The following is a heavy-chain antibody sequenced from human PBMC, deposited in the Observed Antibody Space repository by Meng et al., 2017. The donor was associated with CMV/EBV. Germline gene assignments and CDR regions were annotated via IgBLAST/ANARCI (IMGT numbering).Heavy chain of an antibody. J-gene: IGHJ6*02. CDR2: INPNSGGT. CDR3: AGGIWFGEPGGMDV. V-gene: IGHV1-2*02. CDR1: GYIFIGYY. Sequence: ASVKVSCKASGYIFIGYYTHWVRQAPGQGLEWMGWINPNSGGTNYAQKFQGRVTMTRDTSISTAYMELSRLRSDDTAVYYCAGGIWFGEPGGMDVWGQGTTVTVSS. D-gene: IGHD3-10*01.